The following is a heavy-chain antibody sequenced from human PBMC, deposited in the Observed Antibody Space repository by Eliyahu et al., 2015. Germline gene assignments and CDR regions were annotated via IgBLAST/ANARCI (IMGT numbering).Heavy chain of an antibody. J-gene: IGHJ6*02. CDR1: GFXFSXYS. CDR3: ARMVSLAVAGIDYYYGMDV. V-gene: IGHV3-21*01. CDR2: ISSSSSYI. D-gene: IGHD6-19*01. Sequence: EVQLVESGGGLVKPGGSLXLSCAASGFXFSXYSXSXVRQAPGKGLEWVSSISSSSSYIYYTDSVKGRFTISRDNAKNSLYLQMNSLRAEDTAVYYCARMVSLAVAGIDYYYGMDVWGQGTTVTVSS.